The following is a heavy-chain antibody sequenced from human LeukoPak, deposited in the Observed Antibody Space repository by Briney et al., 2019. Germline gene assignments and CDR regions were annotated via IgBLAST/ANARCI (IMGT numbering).Heavy chain of an antibody. CDR2: ISYDGSNK. V-gene: IGHV3-30*18. J-gene: IGHJ3*02. D-gene: IGHD2-21*02. CDR1: GFTFSSYG. Sequence: HPGRSLRLSCAASGFTFSSYGMHWVRQAPGKGLEWVAVISYDGSNKYYADSVKGRFTISRDNSKNTLYLQMNSLRAEDTVVYYCAKLGAQRRVTANAFDIWGQGTMVTVSS. CDR3: AKLGAQRRVTANAFDI.